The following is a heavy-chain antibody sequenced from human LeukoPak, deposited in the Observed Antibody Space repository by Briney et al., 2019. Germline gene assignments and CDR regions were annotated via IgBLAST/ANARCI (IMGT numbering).Heavy chain of an antibody. V-gene: IGHV1-8*01. CDR1: GYTFTSYD. CDR3: SRGSGRRSFGY. D-gene: IGHD1-26*01. J-gene: IGHJ4*02. CDR2: MNPNSGNT. Sequence: ASVTVSCKASGYTFTSYDINWVRQATGQGLEWMGWMNPNSGNTAYAQKFQGRVTMTRDTSKSTAYMELSSLRTDDAGVYYFSRGSGRRSFGYWGQGTPVTV.